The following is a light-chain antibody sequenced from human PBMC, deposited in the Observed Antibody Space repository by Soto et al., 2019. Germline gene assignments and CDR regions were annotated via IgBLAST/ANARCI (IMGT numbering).Light chain of an antibody. Sequence: QSALTQPASVSGSPGQSLSIYCTGASSDVGRYNLVSWYQQHPGKAPKLMIYEVSKRPSGVSHRFSGSRSGNTASLTISGLQAEDEADYYCCSYAGSDYVFGTGTKLTVL. J-gene: IGLJ1*01. CDR3: CSYAGSDYV. CDR1: SSDVGRYNL. V-gene: IGLV2-23*02. CDR2: EVS.